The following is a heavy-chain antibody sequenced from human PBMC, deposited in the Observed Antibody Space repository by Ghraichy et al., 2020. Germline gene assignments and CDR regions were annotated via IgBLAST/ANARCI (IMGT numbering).Heavy chain of an antibody. V-gene: IGHV1-8*01. CDR3: ARGPIVVVTAIQLLGMDV. CDR2: MNPNSGNT. Sequence: MGWMNPNSGNTGYAQKFQGRVTMTMNTSISTAYMELSSLTSEDTAVYYCARGPIVVVTAIQLLGMDVWGQGTTVTFSS. D-gene: IGHD2-21*02. J-gene: IGHJ6*02.